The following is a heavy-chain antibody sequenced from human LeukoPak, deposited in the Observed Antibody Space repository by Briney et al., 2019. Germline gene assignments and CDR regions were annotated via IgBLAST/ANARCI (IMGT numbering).Heavy chain of an antibody. Sequence: PGGSLRLSCATSGFIFSNYAVNWVRQAPGKGLEWVSIISGSGDTTYYADSVKGRFTISRDNAKNSLYLQMNSLRAEDTAVYYCARVIRGINNNFDYWGQGTLVTVSS. D-gene: IGHD3-10*01. V-gene: IGHV3-23*01. CDR2: ISGSGDTT. J-gene: IGHJ4*02. CDR1: GFIFSNYA. CDR3: ARVIRGINNNFDY.